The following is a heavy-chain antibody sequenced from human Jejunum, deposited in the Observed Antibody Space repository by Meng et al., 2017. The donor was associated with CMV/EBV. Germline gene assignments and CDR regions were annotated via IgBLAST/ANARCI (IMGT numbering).Heavy chain of an antibody. CDR3: ARGGPYGSGTYTVDY. D-gene: IGHD3-10*01. V-gene: IGHV4-31*03. Sequence: QVQLQESGPGLLKPPQTLSLTCTVSGGSISSGGYYWSWIRQHPGKGLEWIGYIYYSGSTYYNPSLKSRVTMSVDTSKNQFSLKLSSVTAADTAVYYCARGGPYGSGTYTVDYWGQGTLVTVSS. CDR1: GGSISSGGYY. CDR2: IYYSGST. J-gene: IGHJ4*02.